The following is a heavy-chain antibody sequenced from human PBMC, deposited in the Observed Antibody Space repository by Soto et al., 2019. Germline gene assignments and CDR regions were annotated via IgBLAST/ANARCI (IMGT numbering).Heavy chain of an antibody. Sequence: ASVKVSCKASRGTFSSYAISWVRQAPGQGLEWMGGIIPIFGTANYAQKFQGRVTITADESTSTAYMELSSLRSEDTAVYYCARSRNYYDSSGYFDYWGQGTLVTVSS. J-gene: IGHJ4*02. CDR2: IIPIFGTA. CDR1: RGTFSSYA. D-gene: IGHD3-22*01. CDR3: ARSRNYYDSSGYFDY. V-gene: IGHV1-69*13.